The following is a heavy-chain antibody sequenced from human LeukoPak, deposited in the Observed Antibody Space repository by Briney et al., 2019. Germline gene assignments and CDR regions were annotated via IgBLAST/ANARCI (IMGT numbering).Heavy chain of an antibody. CDR2: ISSSSSYT. J-gene: IGHJ5*02. CDR1: GFTFSDYY. Sequence: GGSLRLSCAASGFTFSDYYMSWIRQAPGKGLEWVSYISSSSSYTNYADSVKGRFTISRDNAKNSLYLQMNSLRAEDTAVYYCAGDRSWAAAGNWFDPWGQGTLVTVSS. CDR3: AGDRSWAAAGNWFDP. V-gene: IGHV3-11*06. D-gene: IGHD6-13*01.